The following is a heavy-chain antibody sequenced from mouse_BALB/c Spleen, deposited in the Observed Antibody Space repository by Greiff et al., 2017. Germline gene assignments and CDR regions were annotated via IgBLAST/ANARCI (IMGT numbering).Heavy chain of an antibody. Sequence: EVKLQESGPELVKPGASVKISCKASGYTFTDYNMHWVKQSHGKSLEWIGYIYPYNGGTGYNQKFKSKATLTVDNSSSTAYMELRSLTSEDSAVYYCASPGAWFAYWGQGTLVTVSA. CDR1: GYTFTDYN. CDR2: IYPYNGGT. J-gene: IGHJ3*01. V-gene: IGHV1S29*02. CDR3: ASPGAWFAY.